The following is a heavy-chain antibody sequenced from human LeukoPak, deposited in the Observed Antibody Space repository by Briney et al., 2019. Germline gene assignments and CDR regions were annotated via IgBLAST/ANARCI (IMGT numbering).Heavy chain of an antibody. D-gene: IGHD1-26*01. Sequence: GGSLRLSCAASGFSVSDTYMSWVRQAPGKGLEWVSLLYSGGSTHYADSVKGRFTISRDKSKNMLSLQMNSLRAEDTAVYYCARGKSGIYTRPFGYWGQGTLVTVSS. V-gene: IGHV3-66*01. J-gene: IGHJ4*02. CDR2: LYSGGST. CDR1: GFSVSDTY. CDR3: ARGKSGIYTRPFGY.